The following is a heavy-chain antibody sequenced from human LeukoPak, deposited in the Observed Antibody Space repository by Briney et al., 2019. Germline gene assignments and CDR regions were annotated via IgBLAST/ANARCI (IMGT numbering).Heavy chain of an antibody. V-gene: IGHV3-20*04. CDR2: INWNGRIT. D-gene: IGHD5-18*01. Sequence: GGSLRLSCAASGFTFDDYAMNGVRQVPGRGLEWVSGINWNGRITEYADSVKDRFTISRQNTKNFLYLYMNNLGGEDTALYFCARGSVQLRLRDTYYYMDVWGKGTTVTVSS. CDR3: ARGSVQLRLRDTYYYMDV. CDR1: GFTFDDYA. J-gene: IGHJ6*03.